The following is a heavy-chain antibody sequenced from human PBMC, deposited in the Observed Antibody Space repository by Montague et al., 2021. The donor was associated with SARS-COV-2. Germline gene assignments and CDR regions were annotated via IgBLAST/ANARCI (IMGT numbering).Heavy chain of an antibody. CDR1: GGSLTNHY. CDR3: ASVPLHFDGFDY. V-gene: IGHV4-34*01. CDR2: VNQSGRTT. D-gene: IGHD3-9*01. Sequence: SETLSLTCAVYGGSLTNHYWTWVRQPPGNGLEWVGEVNQSGRTTHYNPSLRSSVTISVDRSNNQVSLTLESVTAADTAVYCCASVPLHFDGFDYWGQGSLVTVSS. J-gene: IGHJ4*02.